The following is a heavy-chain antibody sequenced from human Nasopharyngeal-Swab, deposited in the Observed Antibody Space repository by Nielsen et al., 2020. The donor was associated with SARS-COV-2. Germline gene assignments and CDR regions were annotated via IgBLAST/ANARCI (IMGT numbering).Heavy chain of an antibody. D-gene: IGHD5-18*01. CDR2: INAGNGNT. J-gene: IGHJ6*02. CDR1: GYTFTSYA. CDR3: ASFDSAGTAMAPPYYYYYGMDV. Sequence: ASVKVSCKASGYTFTSYAMHWVRQAPGQRLEWMGWINAGNGNTKYSQKFQGRVTITRDTSASTAYMDLSSLGSEDTAVYYCASFDSAGTAMAPPYYYYYGMDVWGQGTTVTVSS. V-gene: IGHV1-3*01.